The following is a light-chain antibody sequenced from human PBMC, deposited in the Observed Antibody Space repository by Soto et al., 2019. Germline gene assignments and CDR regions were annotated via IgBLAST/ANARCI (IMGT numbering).Light chain of an antibody. V-gene: IGLV1-51*02. Sequence: QSVLTQPPSVSAAPGQKVIISCAGSSSNIGNNYVSWYQQLPGTAPKLLIYENNKRPSGIPDRFSGSKSGTSATLGITGLQTGDEADYYCGTWDNSLSALFGGGTKLTVL. CDR1: SSNIGNNY. CDR3: GTWDNSLSAL. J-gene: IGLJ2*01. CDR2: ENN.